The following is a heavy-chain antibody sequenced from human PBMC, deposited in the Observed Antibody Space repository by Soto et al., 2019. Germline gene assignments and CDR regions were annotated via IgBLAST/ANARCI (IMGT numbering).Heavy chain of an antibody. D-gene: IGHD1-26*01. CDR3: AREAVMGAPLLAYYYYGMDV. CDR1: GYTFTSYD. CDR2: MNPNSGNT. Sequence: GASVKVSCKASGYTFTSYDINWVRQATGQGLEWMGWMNPNSGNTGYAQKFQGRVTMTRNTSINTAYMELSSLRSEDTAVYYCAREAVMGAPLLAYYYYGMDVWGQGTTVTVSS. V-gene: IGHV1-8*01. J-gene: IGHJ6*02.